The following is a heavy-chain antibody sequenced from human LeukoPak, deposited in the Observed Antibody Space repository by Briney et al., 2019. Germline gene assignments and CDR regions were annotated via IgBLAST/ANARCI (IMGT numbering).Heavy chain of an antibody. CDR3: ARRFRSEYNYGYPAY. CDR1: GFTFSSYA. D-gene: IGHD5-18*01. J-gene: IGHJ4*02. CDR2: ISGSGGST. Sequence: GESLRLSCAASGFTFSSYAMSWVRQAPGKGLEWVSSISGSGGSTYYADSVKGRFTISRDNSKNTLYVQMNSLRAEDTAIYYCARRFRSEYNYGYPAYWGQGTLVTVSS. V-gene: IGHV3-23*01.